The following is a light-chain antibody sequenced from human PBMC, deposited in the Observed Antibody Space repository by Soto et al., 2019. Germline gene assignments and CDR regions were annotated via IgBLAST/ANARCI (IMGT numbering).Light chain of an antibody. CDR3: QHYDSLPIT. Sequence: IVLMQSPDTLSLSPGERATLSCRASRSLSSDYLAWYQQKPGQAPRLLFYHASRRATGTPDRFSVSGSGTNFTLTISRLEPEDFAVFYCQHYDSLPITFGQGTRLEIK. V-gene: IGKV3-20*01. CDR2: HAS. CDR1: RSLSSDY. J-gene: IGKJ5*01.